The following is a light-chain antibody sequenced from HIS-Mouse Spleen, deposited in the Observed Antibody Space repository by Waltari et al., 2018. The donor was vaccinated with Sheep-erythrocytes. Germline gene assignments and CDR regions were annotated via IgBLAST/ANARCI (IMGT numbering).Light chain of an antibody. CDR1: SSDVGGYHY. CDR2: DVS. Sequence: QSALTQPRPVSGSPGQSVTISCTGTSSDVGGYHYVSWYQQHPGKAPKRRIYDVSKRPSGVPDRFSGSKSGNTASLTISGLQAEDEADYYCCSYAGSYNHVFATGTKVTVL. CDR3: CSYAGSYNHV. V-gene: IGLV2-11*02. J-gene: IGLJ1*01.